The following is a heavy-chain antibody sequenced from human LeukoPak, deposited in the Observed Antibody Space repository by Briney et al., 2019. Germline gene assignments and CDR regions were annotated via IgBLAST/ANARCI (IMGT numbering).Heavy chain of an antibody. D-gene: IGHD5-18*01. CDR1: GFTFSNYA. Sequence: PGGSLRLSCAASGFTFSNYAMSWVRQAPGKGLEWVSGISGSGVGTYYADSVKGRSTISRDNPKNTLYLQMNSLRAEDTAVYHCAKVGYSYGVDYWGQGTLVTVSS. V-gene: IGHV3-23*01. CDR3: AKVGYSYGVDY. J-gene: IGHJ4*02. CDR2: ISGSGVGT.